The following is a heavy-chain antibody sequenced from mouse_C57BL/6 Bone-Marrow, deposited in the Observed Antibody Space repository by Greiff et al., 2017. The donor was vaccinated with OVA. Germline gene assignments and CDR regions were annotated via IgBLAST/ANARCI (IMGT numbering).Heavy chain of an antibody. CDR3: ARRRGYFDV. CDR1: GYSITSDY. CDR2: ISYSGST. Sequence: VQLQQSGPGLAKPSQTLSLPCSFTGYSITSDYWNWIRKFPGNKLEYIGYISYSGSTYYNPSLKSRISITRDTSKNQYYLQMNSVTTEDTATCYCARRRGYFDVWGTGTTVTVSS. J-gene: IGHJ1*03. V-gene: IGHV3-8*01.